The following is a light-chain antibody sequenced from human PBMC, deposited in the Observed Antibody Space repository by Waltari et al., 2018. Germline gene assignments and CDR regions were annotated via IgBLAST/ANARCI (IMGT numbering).Light chain of an antibody. CDR3: QQSYSTLTWT. J-gene: IGKJ1*01. V-gene: IGKV1-39*01. Sequence: DIQMTQSPSSLSASVGDTVTITCRASQNINRFLNWYQQESGRAPKLLISGATSLQNGVPSRFSVSGFGTDFTLTISSLQPEDFATYYCQQSYSTLTWTFGQGTKVEI. CDR2: GAT. CDR1: QNINRF.